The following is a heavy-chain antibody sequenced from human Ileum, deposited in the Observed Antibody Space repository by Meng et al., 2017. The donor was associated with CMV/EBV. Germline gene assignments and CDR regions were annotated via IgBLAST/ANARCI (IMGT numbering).Heavy chain of an antibody. CDR1: GFIVTDAW. CDR3: IALYLGY. D-gene: IGHD2-2*01. V-gene: IGHV3-15*04. Sequence: GESLKISCAASGFIVTDAWLSWVRQVPGKGLEWVGRIERKTDGGTTDFAAPVKGRFSISRDDSKNMIYLEMESLNSEDTARYYCIALYLGYWGQGTLVTVSS. J-gene: IGHJ4*02. CDR2: IERKTDGGTT.